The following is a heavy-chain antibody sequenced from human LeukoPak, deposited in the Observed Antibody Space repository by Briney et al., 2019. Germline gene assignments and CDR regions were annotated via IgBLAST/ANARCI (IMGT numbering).Heavy chain of an antibody. CDR2: SNPNSGGT. CDR3: AREGGRNLGEYWFDT. V-gene: IGHV1-2*02. CDR1: GFTFTAYN. J-gene: IGHJ5*02. D-gene: IGHD3-16*01. Sequence: ASGKLCLSSAGFTFTAYNIHMDRDAHGQGQGRKWKSNPNSGGTEYTHNLHGRVRTTRDTYNTTDSMYLTRLRSDDTAVYYCAREGGRNLGEYWFDTWGQGTLVTVSS.